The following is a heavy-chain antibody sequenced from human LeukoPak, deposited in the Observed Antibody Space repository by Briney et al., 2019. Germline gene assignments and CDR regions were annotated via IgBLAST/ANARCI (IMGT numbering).Heavy chain of an antibody. J-gene: IGHJ5*02. CDR2: IWYDGNNK. CDR1: GFTFSSND. V-gene: IGHV3-33*01. Sequence: PGGSLRLSCAASGFTFSSNDMHWVRQAPGKGRKWVAVIWYDGNNKYYADSVKGRFTISRDNSKNTLFLQMNSLRAEDTAVYYCATDAGHWFDPWGQGTLVTVSS. CDR3: ATDAGHWFDP.